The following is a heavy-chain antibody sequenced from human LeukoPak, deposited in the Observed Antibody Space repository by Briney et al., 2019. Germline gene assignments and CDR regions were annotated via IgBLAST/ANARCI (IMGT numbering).Heavy chain of an antibody. J-gene: IGHJ1*01. Sequence: SETLSLTCTVSGGSISSYYWSWIRQPPGKGLEWIGYIYYSGSTNYNPSLKSRATISVDTSKNQFSLKLSSVTAADTAVYYCARSGVVPAATEYFQHWGQGTLVTVSS. CDR2: IYYSGST. V-gene: IGHV4-59*01. CDR1: GGSISSYY. D-gene: IGHD2-2*01. CDR3: ARSGVVPAATEYFQH.